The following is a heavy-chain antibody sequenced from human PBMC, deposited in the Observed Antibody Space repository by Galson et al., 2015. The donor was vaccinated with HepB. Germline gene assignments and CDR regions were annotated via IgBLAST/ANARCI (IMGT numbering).Heavy chain of an antibody. CDR1: GFIFRHLA. CDR2: INGRGSTR. CDR3: VKEGAWFGGDWLDP. V-gene: IGHV3-23*01. J-gene: IGHJ5*02. D-gene: IGHD3-16*01. Sequence: SLRLSCAGSGFIFRHLAMAWIRQAPGKGLEWVSGINGRGSTRSYSDAVKGRFSISRDNSKDTVFLQMDNLRPEDTAVYYCVKEGAWFGGDWLDPWGQGALVTVS.